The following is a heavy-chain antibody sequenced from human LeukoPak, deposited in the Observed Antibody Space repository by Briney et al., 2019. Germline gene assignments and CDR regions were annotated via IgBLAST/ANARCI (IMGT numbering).Heavy chain of an antibody. D-gene: IGHD3-3*01. J-gene: IGHJ6*03. CDR3: AKTYYDFWSGYSPSDYYYYMDV. Sequence: PGGSLRLSCAASGFTFSSYSMNWVRQAPGKGLEWISCISTSSSAIYYADSVKGRFTISRDNSKNTLYLQMNSLRAEDTAVYYCAKTYYDFWSGYSPSDYYYYMDVWGKGTTVTVSS. CDR2: ISTSSSAI. CDR1: GFTFSSYS. V-gene: IGHV3-48*01.